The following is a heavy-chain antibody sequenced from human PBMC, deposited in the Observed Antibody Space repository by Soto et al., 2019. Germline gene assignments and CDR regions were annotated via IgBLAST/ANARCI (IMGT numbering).Heavy chain of an antibody. D-gene: IGHD3-16*01. Sequence: GGSLRLSCAASGFTVTGSYMTWVRQAPGKGLEWVSVIYSGGGTYYAESVEGRFTMSRDNSKNTLSLQMNSLRVEDTAVYYCARDLGGVEYDCWGQGALVTVSS. CDR3: ARDLGGVEYDC. CDR2: IYSGGGT. V-gene: IGHV3-66*01. CDR1: GFTVTGSY. J-gene: IGHJ4*02.